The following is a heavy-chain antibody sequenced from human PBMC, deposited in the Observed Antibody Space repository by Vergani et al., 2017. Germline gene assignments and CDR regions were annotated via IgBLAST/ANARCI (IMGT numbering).Heavy chain of an antibody. CDR3: ARLIVVVPAARHIPILAFDI. J-gene: IGHJ3*02. Sequence: QVQLQQWGAGLLKPSETLSLTCAVYGGSFSGYYWSWSRQPPGKGLEWIGEINHSGSTNYNPSLKSRLTISVDTSKNQFSRKLSSVTAADAAVYYCARLIVVVPAARHIPILAFDIWGQGTMVTVSS. D-gene: IGHD2-2*01. CDR1: GGSFSGYY. V-gene: IGHV4-34*01. CDR2: INHSGST.